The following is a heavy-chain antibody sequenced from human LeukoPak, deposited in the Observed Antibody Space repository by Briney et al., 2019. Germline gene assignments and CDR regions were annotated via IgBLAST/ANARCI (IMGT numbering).Heavy chain of an antibody. J-gene: IGHJ4*02. V-gene: IGHV4-59*12. Sequence: SETLSLTCTVSGDSISSYYWSWIRQPPGRGLEWIGSIYYSGSTYYNPSLKSRVTISVDTSKNQFSLKLSSVTAADTAVYYCASGRYFDWLLDYWGQGTLVTVSS. CDR3: ASGRYFDWLLDY. CDR1: GDSISSYY. D-gene: IGHD3-9*01. CDR2: IYYSGST.